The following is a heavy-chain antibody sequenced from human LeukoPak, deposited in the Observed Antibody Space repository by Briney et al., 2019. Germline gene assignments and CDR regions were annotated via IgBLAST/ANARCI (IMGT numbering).Heavy chain of an antibody. CDR1: GGSISSGSYY. CDR3: ARGDSLGYSSSWYHY. Sequence: SETLSLTCTVSGGSISSGSYYWSWIRQPAGKGLEWIGRIYTSGSTNYNPSLKSRVTISVDTSKNQFSLKLSSVTAADTAVYYCARGDSLGYSSSWYHYWGQGTLVTVSS. D-gene: IGHD6-13*01. J-gene: IGHJ4*02. CDR2: IYTSGST. V-gene: IGHV4-61*02.